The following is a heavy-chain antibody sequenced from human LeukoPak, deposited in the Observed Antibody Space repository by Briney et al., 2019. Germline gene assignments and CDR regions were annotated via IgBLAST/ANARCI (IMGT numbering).Heavy chain of an antibody. V-gene: IGHV3-33*06. CDR1: TFTFSTYA. D-gene: IGHD3-3*01. CDR2: IWYDGSNK. CDR3: AKMGPVRVGWYYFDY. Sequence: PGGSLRLSCAASTFTFSTYAMSWVRQAPGKGLEWVAVIWYDGSNKYYADSVKGRFTISRDNSKNTLYLQMNSLRAEDTGVYFRAKMGPVRVGWYYFDYWGQGTLVTVSS. J-gene: IGHJ4*02.